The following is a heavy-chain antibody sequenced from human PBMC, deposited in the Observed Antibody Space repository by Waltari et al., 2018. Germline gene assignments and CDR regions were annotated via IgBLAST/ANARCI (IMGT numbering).Heavy chain of an antibody. CDR1: GGSISSHY. Sequence: QVQLQESGPGLVKPSETLSLTCTVSGGSISSHYWRWIRPPPGKGLEWIGYIYYSGSTNYNPSLKSRVTISVDTSKNQFSLKLSSVTAADTAVYYCARGANYFDYWGQGTLVTVSS. CDR2: IYYSGST. V-gene: IGHV4-59*11. D-gene: IGHD3-16*01. CDR3: ARGANYFDY. J-gene: IGHJ4*02.